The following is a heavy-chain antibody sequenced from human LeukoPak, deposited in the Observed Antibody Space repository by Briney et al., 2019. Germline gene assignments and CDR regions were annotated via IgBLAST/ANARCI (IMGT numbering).Heavy chain of an antibody. CDR1: GFTFSSYS. Sequence: GGSLRLSCAASGFTFSSYSMNWVRQAPGKGLEWGSSISSSSSYIYYADSVKGRFTISRDNAKNSLYLQMNRLRAEDTAVYYCARDTGGSSGWPTLFDYWGQGTLVTVSS. CDR3: ARDTGGSSGWPTLFDY. D-gene: IGHD6-19*01. V-gene: IGHV3-21*01. CDR2: ISSSSSYI. J-gene: IGHJ4*02.